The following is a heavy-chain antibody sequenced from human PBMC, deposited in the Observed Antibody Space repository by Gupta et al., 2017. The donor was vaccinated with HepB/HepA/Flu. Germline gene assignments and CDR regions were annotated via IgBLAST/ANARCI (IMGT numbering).Heavy chain of an antibody. CDR1: GFTFSSYV. CDR2: ISYDGSNK. J-gene: IGHJ6*02. V-gene: IGHV3-30*18. Sequence: QVQLVESGGGVVQPGRSLRLSCAASGFTFSSYVMHWVRQAPGKGLEWVAVISYDGSNKYHADSVKGRFTISRDNSKNTLFLQMNSLRAEDTAVYYCAKGVKPYYSYGMDVWGQGTTVTVSS. CDR3: AKGVKPYYSYGMDV.